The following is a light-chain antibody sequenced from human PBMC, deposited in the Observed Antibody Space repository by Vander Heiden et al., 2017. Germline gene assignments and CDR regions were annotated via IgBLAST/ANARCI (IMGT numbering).Light chain of an antibody. V-gene: IGKV3-20*01. CDR2: GAS. CDR3: QQYYRSPLT. CDR1: QSVSSSY. Sequence: PGARATLSCRATQSVSSSYLAWYQQKPGQSPRLLIYGASSRAAGIPDRFSGSGSGTDFALTISRLEPEDFAVYFCQQYYRSPLTFGGGTKVEIK. J-gene: IGKJ4*01.